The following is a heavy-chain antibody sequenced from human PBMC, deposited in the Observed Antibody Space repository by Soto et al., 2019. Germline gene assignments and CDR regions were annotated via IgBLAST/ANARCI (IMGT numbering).Heavy chain of an antibody. D-gene: IGHD5-18*01. CDR3: ARLWIQLWTNDY. CDR2: IYYSGST. J-gene: IGHJ4*02. CDR1: RGSIRSGDYY. Sequence: SEHLSLTCTVSRGSIRSGDYYWSWIRPPPGKGLECIGYIYYSGSTYYNPSLKSRVTISVDTSKNQFSLKLSSVTAADTAVYYCARLWIQLWTNDYWGQGTLVTVSS. V-gene: IGHV4-30-4*01.